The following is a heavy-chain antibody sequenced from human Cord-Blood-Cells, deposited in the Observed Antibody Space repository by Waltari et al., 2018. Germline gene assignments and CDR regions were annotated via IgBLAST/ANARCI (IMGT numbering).Heavy chain of an antibody. J-gene: IGHJ4*02. V-gene: IGHV4-39*01. Sequence: QLQLQESGPGLVKPSETLSLTCTVSGGSISSSSYYWGWIRQPPGKGLEWIGSIYYSGRPYENPPLKSRVTISVDTSKNEFSLKLSSVTAADTAVYYCARQAHQSGWYDSSGYYGGNDFDYWGQGTLVTVSS. D-gene: IGHD3-22*01. CDR2: IYYSGRP. CDR3: ARQAHQSGWYDSSGYYGGNDFDY. CDR1: GGSISSSSYY.